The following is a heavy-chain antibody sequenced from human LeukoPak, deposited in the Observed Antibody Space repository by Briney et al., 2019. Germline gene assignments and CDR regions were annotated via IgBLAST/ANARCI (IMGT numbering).Heavy chain of an antibody. CDR3: ARARNYDSSGYLNY. CDR1: GFTFSSYS. D-gene: IGHD3-22*01. CDR2: ISSSGSTI. J-gene: IGHJ4*02. Sequence: GGSLRLSCAASGFTFSSYSMNWVRQAPGKGLEWVSYISSSGSTIYYADSVKGRFTISRDNAKNSLYLQMNSLRAEDTAVYYCARARNYDSSGYLNYWGQGTLVTVSS. V-gene: IGHV3-48*04.